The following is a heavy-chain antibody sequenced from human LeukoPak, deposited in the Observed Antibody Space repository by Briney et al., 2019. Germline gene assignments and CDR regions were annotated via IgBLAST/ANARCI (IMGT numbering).Heavy chain of an antibody. V-gene: IGHV4-59*01. D-gene: IGHD3-10*01. J-gene: IGHJ6*02. CDR2: IHYSGST. CDR1: GGSFSGYY. Sequence: SETLSLTCAVYGGSFSGYYWSWIRQSPGKGLEWIGYIHYSGSTNYNPSLKSRVTISVDTSKNQFSLKLRSVTAADTAVYYCARDVYYGSGGYGLDVWGQGTTATVSS. CDR3: ARDVYYGSGGYGLDV.